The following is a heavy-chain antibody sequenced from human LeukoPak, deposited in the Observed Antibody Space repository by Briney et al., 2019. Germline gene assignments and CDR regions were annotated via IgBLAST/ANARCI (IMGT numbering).Heavy chain of an antibody. Sequence: PSETLSLTCSVSGGSFSHYSWGWIRQPPGKGLEWIGYIYYSGSTNYNPSLKSRVTISVDTSKNQFSLKLSSVTAADTAVYYCARVRWELPYNWFDPWGQGTLVTVSS. V-gene: IGHV4-59*01. CDR3: ARVRWELPYNWFDP. D-gene: IGHD1-26*01. CDR2: IYYSGST. J-gene: IGHJ5*02. CDR1: GGSFSHYS.